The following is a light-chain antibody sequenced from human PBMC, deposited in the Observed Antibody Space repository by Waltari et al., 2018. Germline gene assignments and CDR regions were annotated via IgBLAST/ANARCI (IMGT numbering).Light chain of an antibody. CDR2: WAS. J-gene: IGKJ1*01. CDR1: QSVFYRADNKNY. CDR3: QQYYRSRT. Sequence: EIVMTQSPDSMAVSLGERATIDCTSSQSVFYRADNKNYLAWYQHKPGQPPKLPFYWASTRESGVPDRFSASGSGTDFTLTINNLQAEDVAVYYCQQYYRSRTFGQGTKVEIK. V-gene: IGKV4-1*01.